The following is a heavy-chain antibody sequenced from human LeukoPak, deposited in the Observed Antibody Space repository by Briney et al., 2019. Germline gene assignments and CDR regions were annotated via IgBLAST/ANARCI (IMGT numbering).Heavy chain of an antibody. CDR2: IKQDGSEK. CDR3: ARSPNCSGGSCYIFGYFDY. D-gene: IGHD2-15*01. V-gene: IGHV3-7*03. Sequence: GGSLRLSCAASGFTFSSYWMSWVRQAPGKGLEWVANIKQDGSEKYYVDSVKGRFTISRDNAKNSLYLQMNSLRAEDTAVYYCARSPNCSGGSCYIFGYFDYWGQRTLVTVSS. J-gene: IGHJ4*02. CDR1: GFTFSSYW.